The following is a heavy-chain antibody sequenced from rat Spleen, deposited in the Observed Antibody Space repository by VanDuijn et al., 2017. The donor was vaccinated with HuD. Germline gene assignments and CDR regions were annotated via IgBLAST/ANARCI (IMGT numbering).Heavy chain of an antibody. J-gene: IGHJ2*01. V-gene: IGHV5S14*01. CDR3: ARPYTNFFDY. Sequence: EVQLVESGGGLVQPGKSLKLSCAVSGLTFRDSGMAWVRQTPTKGLEWVASVSPDGGTTYYRDSVRGRFTISRDNAKNTQYLQMDSLRSEDTATYYCARPYTNFFDYWGQGVMVTVSS. CDR1: GLTFRDSG. D-gene: IGHD1-10*01. CDR2: VSPDGGTT.